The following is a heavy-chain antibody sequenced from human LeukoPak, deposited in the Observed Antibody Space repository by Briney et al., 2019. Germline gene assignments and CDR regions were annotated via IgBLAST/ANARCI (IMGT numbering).Heavy chain of an antibody. CDR1: GGSFSGYY. J-gene: IGHJ4*02. D-gene: IGHD6-19*01. CDR2: INHSGST. CDR3: ARRKGTSGWSWGSPYYFDY. Sequence: SETLSLTCPVYGGSFSGYYWIWIRQPPGKGLEWIGEINHSGSTNYNPSFNSRVTISVDTSKNQFSLKLSPVTAADTAVYYCARRKGTSGWSWGSPYYFDYWGQGTLVTVSS. V-gene: IGHV4-34*01.